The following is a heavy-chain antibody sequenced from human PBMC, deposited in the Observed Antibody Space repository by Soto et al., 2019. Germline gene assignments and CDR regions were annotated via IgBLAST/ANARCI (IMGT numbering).Heavy chain of an antibody. CDR2: IIPILGIA. CDR1: GGTFSSYT. Sequence: ASVKVSCKASGGTFSSYTISWVRQAPGQGLEWMGRIIPILGIANYAQKFQGRVTITADKSTSTAYMELSSLRSEDTAVYYCARDHYGDYGDRHEVTELTLDYWGQGTLVTVSS. D-gene: IGHD4-17*01. J-gene: IGHJ4*02. CDR3: ARDHYGDYGDRHEVTELTLDY. V-gene: IGHV1-69*04.